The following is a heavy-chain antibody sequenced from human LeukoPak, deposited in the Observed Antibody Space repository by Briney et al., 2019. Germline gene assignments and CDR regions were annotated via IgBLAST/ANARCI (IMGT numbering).Heavy chain of an antibody. CDR3: ARGGKWELRGAFDI. D-gene: IGHD1-26*01. V-gene: IGHV3-30-3*01. CDR1: GFTFSSYA. Sequence: GGSLRLSCAASGFTFSSYAMHWVRQAPGKGLEWVAVISYDGSNKYYADSVKGRFTISRDNSKNTLYLQMNSLRAEDTAVYYCARGGKWELRGAFDIWGQGTMVTVSS. CDR2: ISYDGSNK. J-gene: IGHJ3*02.